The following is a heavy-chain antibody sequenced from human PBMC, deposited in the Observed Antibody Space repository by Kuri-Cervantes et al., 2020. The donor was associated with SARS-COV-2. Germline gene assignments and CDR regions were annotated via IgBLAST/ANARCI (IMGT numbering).Heavy chain of an antibody. CDR1: GFTFSDTW. D-gene: IGHD3-22*01. CDR3: ARGSYYYDTQRGY. CDR2: INSDGSST. Sequence: ETLSLTCAASGFTFSDTWMTWVRQAPGKGLVWVSRINSDGSSTSYADSVKGRFTISRDNAKNTLYLQMNSLRAEDTAVYYCARGSYYYDTQRGYWGQGTLVTVSS. V-gene: IGHV3-74*01. J-gene: IGHJ4*02.